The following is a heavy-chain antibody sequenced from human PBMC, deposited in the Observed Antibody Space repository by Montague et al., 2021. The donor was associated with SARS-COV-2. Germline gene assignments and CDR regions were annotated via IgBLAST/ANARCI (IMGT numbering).Heavy chain of an antibody. D-gene: IGHD6-25*01. J-gene: IGHJ5*02. CDR3: AGDGYSSGWNGLHWCDP. CDR2: IYTSGST. CDR1: IGSISSGSYY. Sequence: TLSLTCTVSIGSISSGSYYWSWIRQPAGKGLEWIGRIYTSGSTNYNPSLKSRVTISVDTSKNQFSLKLSSVTAADTAVYYCAGDGYSSGWNGLHWCDPGGQGTLVTVSS. V-gene: IGHV4-61*02.